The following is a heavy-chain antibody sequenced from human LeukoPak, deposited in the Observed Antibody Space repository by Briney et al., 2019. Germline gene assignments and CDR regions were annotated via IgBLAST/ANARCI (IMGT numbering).Heavy chain of an antibody. CDR2: ISWNSGSI. J-gene: IGHJ2*01. CDR3: AKDSQHYYDSSGYSPWWYFDL. CDR1: GFTFDDYA. D-gene: IGHD3-22*01. Sequence: PGRSLRLSCAASGFTFDDYAMHWVRQAPGKGLEWVSGISWNSGSIGYADSVKGRFTISRDNAKNSLYLQMNSLGAEDTALYYCAKDSQHYYDSSGYSPWWYFDLWGRGTLVTVSS. V-gene: IGHV3-9*01.